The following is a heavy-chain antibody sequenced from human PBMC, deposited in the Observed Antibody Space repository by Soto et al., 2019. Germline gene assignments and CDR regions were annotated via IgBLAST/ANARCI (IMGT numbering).Heavy chain of an antibody. V-gene: IGHV4-59*01. J-gene: IGHJ5*02. CDR2: IYYTGSN. CDR3: ASTGSYPNWFDP. CDR1: GGSISSSY. Sequence: QVQLQESGPGLVKPSEILSFTCTVSGGSISSSYWSWIRQPRGKGLEWIGYIYYTGSNNYNPSLKSRVTISLDTSKYQFSLKLSSVTAADTAVYYCASTGSYPNWFDPWGQGTLVTVSS. D-gene: IGHD1-26*01.